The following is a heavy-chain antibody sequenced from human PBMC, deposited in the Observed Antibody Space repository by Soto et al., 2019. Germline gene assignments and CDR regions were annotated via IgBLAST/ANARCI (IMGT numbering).Heavy chain of an antibody. CDR1: GGSISDSSSYY. CDR3: ARHPNSGWLGY. J-gene: IGHJ4*02. CDR2: VDYSGNT. V-gene: IGHV4-39*01. D-gene: IGHD5-12*01. Sequence: QLQLQESGPGLVKPSETLSLTCTVSGGSISDSSSYYWAWIRQPPGKGLEWIGRVDYSGNTYYGPSLKSRVTLSVDTSKNQFSLKVSSVTAADTAVYYCARHPNSGWLGYWGQGILVTVSS.